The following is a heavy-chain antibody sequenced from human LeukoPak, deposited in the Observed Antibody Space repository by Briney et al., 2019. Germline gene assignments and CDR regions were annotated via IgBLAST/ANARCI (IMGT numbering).Heavy chain of an antibody. CDR1: GFTFSSYS. J-gene: IGHJ4*02. D-gene: IGHD1-26*01. Sequence: GGSLRHSCAASGFTFSSYSMNWVRQAPGKGLEWVANIKQDGSTKHYADSLKGRFTISRDNPKNSLYLQMNNLRADDTAVYYCTRDTDGSLDYWGQGILVTVAS. V-gene: IGHV3-7*01. CDR2: IKQDGSTK. CDR3: TRDTDGSLDY.